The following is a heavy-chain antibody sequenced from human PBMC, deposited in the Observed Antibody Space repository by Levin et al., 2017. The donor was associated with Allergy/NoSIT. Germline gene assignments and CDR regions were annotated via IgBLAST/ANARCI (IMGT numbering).Heavy chain of an antibody. CDR3: VREGGWWPPYYFDY. J-gene: IGHJ4*02. V-gene: IGHV3-48*02. Sequence: GESLKISCAASGFTFSNYNMNWVRQAPGKGLEWLSYISSNTRTIYYASSLKGRFTVSRDNAKNSLYLQMNSLRDNDTAVYYCVREGGWWPPYYFDYWGQGAPVTVSS. CDR2: ISSNTRTI. D-gene: IGHD2-15*01. CDR1: GFTFSNYN.